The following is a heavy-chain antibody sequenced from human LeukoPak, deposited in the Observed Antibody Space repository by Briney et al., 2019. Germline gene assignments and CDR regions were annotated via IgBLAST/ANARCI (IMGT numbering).Heavy chain of an antibody. D-gene: IGHD3-22*01. CDR2: IYHSGTT. V-gene: IGHV4-59*11. CDR1: GVSISTHY. CDR3: ARGDSSGYYYLFFDY. Sequence: SETLSLTCNVSGVSISTHYWSWIRQSPGKGLEWIGFIYHSGTTNYNPSLKSRVTISVDTSKNQFSLKLSSVTAADTAVYYCARGDSSGYYYLFFDYWGQGTLVTVSS. J-gene: IGHJ4*02.